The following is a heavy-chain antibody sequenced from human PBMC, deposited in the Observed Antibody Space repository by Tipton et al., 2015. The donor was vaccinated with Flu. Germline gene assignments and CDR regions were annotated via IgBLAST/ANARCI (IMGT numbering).Heavy chain of an antibody. CDR3: ARGREARGGHYGMDV. CDR2: IYIGGSI. D-gene: IGHD3-10*01. Sequence: SLRLSCAASGFTVSSNYMTWVRQAPGKGLEWVSVIYIGGSIYYADSVKGRFTISRDKSKNMVYLQMNSLRAEDTAVYYRARGREARGGHYGMDVWGQGTTVTVSS. V-gene: IGHV3-53*01. J-gene: IGHJ6*02. CDR1: GFTVSSNY.